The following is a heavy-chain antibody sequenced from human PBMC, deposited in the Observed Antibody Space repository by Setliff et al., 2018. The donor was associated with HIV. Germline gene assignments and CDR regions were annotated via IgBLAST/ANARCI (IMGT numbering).Heavy chain of an antibody. D-gene: IGHD2-8*01. Sequence: TSETLSLTCAVYGGAFNDYYWNWIRQPPGEGLQWIGEINHSGNNNYNPSLRSRVTMSVDTSKKQFSLNVTSVTAADTAVYYCARGTYYNGGHLPLDSWGQGALVTVSS. CDR1: GGAFNDYY. CDR2: INHSGNN. J-gene: IGHJ4*02. CDR3: ARGTYYNGGHLPLDS. V-gene: IGHV4-34*01.